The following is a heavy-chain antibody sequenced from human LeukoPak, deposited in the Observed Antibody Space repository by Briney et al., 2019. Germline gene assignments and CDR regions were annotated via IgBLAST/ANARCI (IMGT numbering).Heavy chain of an antibody. CDR2: INAGNGNT. D-gene: IGHD3-10*01. V-gene: IGHV1-3*01. CDR1: GYTFTSYA. Sequence: ASVKVSCKAFGYTFTSYAMHWVRQAPGQRLEWMGWINAGNGNTKYSQKFQGRVTITRDTSASTAYMELSSLRSEDTAVYYCARDRRITMVRGVTSNWFDPWGQGTLVTVSS. J-gene: IGHJ5*02. CDR3: ARDRRITMVRGVTSNWFDP.